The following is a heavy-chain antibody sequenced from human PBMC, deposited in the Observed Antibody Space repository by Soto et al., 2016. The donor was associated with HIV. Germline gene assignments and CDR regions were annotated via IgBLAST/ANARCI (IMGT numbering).Heavy chain of an antibody. J-gene: IGHJ4*02. Sequence: SGGDLVQAGGVPKTVLCSLWIPRQWLLDALGPPKSREGLVWVSRINGDGAYTTYAESVKGRFTISKDKGKNTVFLQMGSLRVEDTAMYYCARGPLYGDLHYFDVWGQGTLVTVSS. CDR3: ARGPLYGDLHYFDV. D-gene: IGHD4-17*01. CDR1: IPRQWLL. V-gene: IGHV3-74*01. CDR2: INGDGAYT.